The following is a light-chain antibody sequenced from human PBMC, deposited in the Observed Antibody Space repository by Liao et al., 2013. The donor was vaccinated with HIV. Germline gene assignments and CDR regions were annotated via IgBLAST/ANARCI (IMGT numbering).Light chain of an antibody. V-gene: IGLV3-1*01. J-gene: IGLJ1*01. CDR2: DHS. Sequence: SYELTQPPSVSVSPGQTANITCSGGDWVDKRASWYQQRPGQSPVLIIYDHSKRPSGIPERFSGSTSGSTATLTISGTQALDEADYYCQAGDSSTSYVFGTGTKVTVL. CDR3: QAGDSSTSYV. CDR1: DWVDKR.